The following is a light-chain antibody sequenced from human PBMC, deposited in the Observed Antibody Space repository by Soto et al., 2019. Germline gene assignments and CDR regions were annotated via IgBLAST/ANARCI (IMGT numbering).Light chain of an antibody. CDR1: QGISSS. V-gene: IGKV1-27*01. J-gene: IGKJ4*01. Sequence: DIQMTQSPSSLSASVGDRVTITCRASQGISSSLAWYQQQPGRVPKLLIYVASTLQSGVPSRFSGSGSGTDFTLTISSLQPEDVATYYCQKYDNAPLTFGGGTKVEIK. CDR3: QKYDNAPLT. CDR2: VAS.